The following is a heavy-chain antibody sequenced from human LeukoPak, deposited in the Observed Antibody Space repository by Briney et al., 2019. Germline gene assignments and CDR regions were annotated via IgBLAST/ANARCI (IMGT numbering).Heavy chain of an antibody. Sequence: SQTLSLTCTVSGGSISSGGYYWSWIRQHPGKGLEWIGYIYYSGSAYYNPSLKSRVTISVDTSKNQFSLKLSSVTAADTAVYYCAREVADYDSSGYYSSGDWFDPWGQGTLVTVSS. J-gene: IGHJ5*02. CDR3: AREVADYDSSGYYSSGDWFDP. CDR2: IYYSGSA. D-gene: IGHD3-22*01. V-gene: IGHV4-31*03. CDR1: GGSISSGGYY.